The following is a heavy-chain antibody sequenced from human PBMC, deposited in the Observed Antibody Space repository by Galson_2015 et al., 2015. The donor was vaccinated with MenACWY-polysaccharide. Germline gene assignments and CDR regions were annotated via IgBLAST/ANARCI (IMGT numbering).Heavy chain of an antibody. Sequence: SLRLSCAASGFTFSSYGMHWVRQAPGKGLEWVAVISYDGSNKYYADSVKGRFTISRDNSKNTLYLQMNSLRAEDTAVYYCARGDSNYGQRNYYYYYGMDVWGQGTTVTVSS. CDR2: ISYDGSNK. CDR1: GFTFSSYG. CDR3: ARGDSNYGQRNYYYYYGMDV. V-gene: IGHV3-30*03. D-gene: IGHD4-11*01. J-gene: IGHJ6*02.